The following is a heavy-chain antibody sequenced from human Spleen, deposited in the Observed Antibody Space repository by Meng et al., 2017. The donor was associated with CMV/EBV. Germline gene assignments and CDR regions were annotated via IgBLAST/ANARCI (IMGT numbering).Heavy chain of an antibody. CDR1: GFTFSSYS. J-gene: IGHJ6*02. CDR3: ARDRLSSYYYYDMDV. Sequence: GSLRLSCAASGFTFSSYSMNWVRQAPGKGLEWIASIYHRGSTSYNPSLKSRVAMSVDTSKNQFSLNLTSVTAADTAVYYCARDRLSSYYYYDMDVWGQGTTVTVSS. CDR2: IYHRGST. V-gene: IGHV4-38-2*02. D-gene: IGHD3-10*01.